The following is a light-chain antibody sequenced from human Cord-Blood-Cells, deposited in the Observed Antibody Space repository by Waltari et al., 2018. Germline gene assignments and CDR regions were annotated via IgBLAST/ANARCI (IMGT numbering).Light chain of an antibody. CDR3: QQDYSTPLT. V-gene: IGKV4-1*01. CDR1: QSVLYSSNNKNY. J-gene: IGKJ4*01. Sequence: IVMTQSPDSRALSLGERATINCKSSQSVLYSSNNKNYLAWYQQKPGQAPKLLIYWASTRQSGVPDRFSGSGSGTDFTLTISSLQAEDVAVYYCQQDYSTPLTFGGGTKVEIK. CDR2: WAS.